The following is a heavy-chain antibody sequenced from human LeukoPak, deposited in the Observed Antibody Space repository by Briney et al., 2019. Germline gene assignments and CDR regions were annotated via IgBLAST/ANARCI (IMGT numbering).Heavy chain of an antibody. Sequence: GGSLRLSCAASGFTFSSYAMHWVRQAPGKGLEWVAVISYDGSNKYYADSVKGRFTISRDNSKNTLYLQMNSLRAEDTAVCYCARDLTGTDYFDYWGQGTLVTVSS. V-gene: IGHV3-30*04. CDR2: ISYDGSNK. J-gene: IGHJ4*02. CDR3: ARDLTGTDYFDY. D-gene: IGHD1-7*01. CDR1: GFTFSSYA.